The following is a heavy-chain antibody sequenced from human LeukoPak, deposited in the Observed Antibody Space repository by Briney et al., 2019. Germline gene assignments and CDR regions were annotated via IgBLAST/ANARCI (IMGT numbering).Heavy chain of an antibody. J-gene: IGHJ3*02. D-gene: IGHD7-27*01. CDR3: ARAWGSGAFDI. Sequence: PSQTLSLTXTVSGGSISSGDYYWSWIRQPPGKGLEWIGYIYYSGSTYYNPSLKSRVTISVDTSKNQFSLKLSSVTAADTAVYYCARAWGSGAFDIWGQGTMVTVSS. CDR2: IYYSGST. CDR1: GGSISSGDYY. V-gene: IGHV4-30-4*08.